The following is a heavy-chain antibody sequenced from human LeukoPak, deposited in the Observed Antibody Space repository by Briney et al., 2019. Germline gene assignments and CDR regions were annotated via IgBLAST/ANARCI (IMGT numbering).Heavy chain of an antibody. CDR1: GGSFSGYY. CDR2: INHSGST. V-gene: IGHV4-34*01. D-gene: IGHD3-22*01. CDR3: ASSPYDSSGYPFDY. Sequence: PSETLSLTCAVYGGSFSGYYWSWIRQPPGKGLEWIGEINHSGSTNYNPSLKSRVTISVDTSKNQFSLKLSSVTAADTAVYYCASSPYDSSGYPFDYWGQGTLVTVSS. J-gene: IGHJ4*02.